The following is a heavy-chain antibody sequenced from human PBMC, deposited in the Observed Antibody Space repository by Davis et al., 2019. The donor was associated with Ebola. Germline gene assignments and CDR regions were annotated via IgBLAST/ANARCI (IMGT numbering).Heavy chain of an antibody. V-gene: IGHV1-2*02. D-gene: IGHD1-1*01. J-gene: IGHJ5*02. CDR1: GYTFTGYY. CDR2: INPNSGGT. Sequence: ASVKVSCKASGYTFTGYYIHWVRQAPGQGLEWMGWINPNSGGTNYAQKLQGRVTMTRDTSVSTAYMELTTLTSDDTAIYYCARGTGTSWFDPWGQGTLVTVSS. CDR3: ARGTGTSWFDP.